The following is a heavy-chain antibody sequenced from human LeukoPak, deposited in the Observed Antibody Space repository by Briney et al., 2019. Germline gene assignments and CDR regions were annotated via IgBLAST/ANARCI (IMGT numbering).Heavy chain of an antibody. V-gene: IGHV3-15*01. Sequence: GGSLRLSCAASGFTFSNAWMSWVRQAPGKGLEWVGRIKSKSDGGTTDYAAPVKGRFTISRDDSKNTLYLRMNSLKSEDTAVYYCSRSYHTYYFDYWGQGTLVTVSS. J-gene: IGHJ4*02. CDR1: GFTFSNAW. D-gene: IGHD1-26*01. CDR3: SRSYHTYYFDY. CDR2: IKSKSDGGTT.